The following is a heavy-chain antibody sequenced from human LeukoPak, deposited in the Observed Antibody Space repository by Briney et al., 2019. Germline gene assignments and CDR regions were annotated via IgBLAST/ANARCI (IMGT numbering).Heavy chain of an antibody. CDR2: IIPIFGTA. J-gene: IGHJ4*02. CDR3: ARFSVDDFWSGYYFDY. V-gene: IGHV1-69*13. D-gene: IGHD3-3*01. CDR1: GGTFSSYA. Sequence: ASVKVSCKASGGTFSSYAISWVRQAPGQGLEWMRGIIPIFGTANYAQKFQGRVTITADESTSTAYMELSSLRSEDTAVYYCARFSVDDFWSGYYFDYWGQGTLVTVSS.